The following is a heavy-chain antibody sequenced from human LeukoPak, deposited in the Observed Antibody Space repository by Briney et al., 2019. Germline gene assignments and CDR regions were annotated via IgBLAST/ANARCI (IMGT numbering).Heavy chain of an antibody. D-gene: IGHD4-17*01. CDR2: IYYSGST. J-gene: IGHJ3*02. CDR3: ARDRAVTSDAFDI. Sequence: TSETLSLTCTVSGGSVSSGSYYWSWIRQPPGKGLEWIGYIYYSGSTNYNPSLKSRVTISVDTSKNQFSLKLSSVTAADTAVYYCARDRAVTSDAFDIWGQGTTVTVSS. V-gene: IGHV4-61*01. CDR1: GGSVSSGSYY.